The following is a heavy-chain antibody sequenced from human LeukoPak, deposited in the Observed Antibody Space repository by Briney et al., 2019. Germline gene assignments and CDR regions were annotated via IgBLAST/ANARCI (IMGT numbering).Heavy chain of an antibody. CDR2: IYYSGST. CDR1: GGSISSSTYY. J-gene: IGHJ6*02. V-gene: IGHV4-30-4*08. CDR3: AIEAYYYGMDV. Sequence: PSETLSLTCTVSGGSISSSTYYWAWIRQPPGMGLEWIGYIYYSGSTYYNPSLKSRVTISVDTSKNQFSLKLSSVTAADTAVYYCAIEAYYYGMDVWGQGTTVTVSS.